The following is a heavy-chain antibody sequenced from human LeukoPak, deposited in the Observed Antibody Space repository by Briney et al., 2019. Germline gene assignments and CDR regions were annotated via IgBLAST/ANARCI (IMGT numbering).Heavy chain of an antibody. D-gene: IGHD3-22*01. J-gene: IGHJ4*02. CDR1: GYIFSIYD. Sequence: ASVKVSCKTSGYIFSIYDLHWVRQAPGQRLEWMGWINAGSGNTKYSQKFQGRVTITRDTSASTAYMELSSLRSEDTAVFYCARYDNSGYALDYWGQGSLVTVSP. V-gene: IGHV1-3*01. CDR3: ARYDNSGYALDY. CDR2: INAGSGNT.